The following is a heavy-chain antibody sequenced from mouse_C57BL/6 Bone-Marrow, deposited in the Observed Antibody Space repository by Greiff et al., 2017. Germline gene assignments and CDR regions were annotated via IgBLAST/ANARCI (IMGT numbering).Heavy chain of an antibody. CDR1: GYTFTSYW. CDR2: IDPSDSET. CDR3: ARRGPIYYYGVDWYFDV. J-gene: IGHJ1*03. D-gene: IGHD1-1*01. Sequence: VQLQQPGAELVRPGSSVKLSCKASGYTFTSYWMHWVKQRPIQGLEWIGNIDPSDSETHYNQKFKDKATLTVDKSSSTAYTQLSSLTSEDSAVYYCARRGPIYYYGVDWYFDVWGTGTTVTVSS. V-gene: IGHV1-52*01.